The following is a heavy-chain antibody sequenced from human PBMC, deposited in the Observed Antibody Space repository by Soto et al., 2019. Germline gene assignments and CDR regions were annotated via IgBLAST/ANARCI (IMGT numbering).Heavy chain of an antibody. CDR3: ARDYGSGSSKAYLYYGMVV. J-gene: IGHJ6*02. Sequence: GGSLRLSCAASGFTFSSYGMHWVRQAPGKGLEWVAVIWYDGSNKYYADSVKGRFTISRDNATNTLYLQMNSLRAEDTAGYYCARDYGSGSSKAYLYYGMVVWCPGTMVTVSS. V-gene: IGHV3-33*01. CDR2: IWYDGSNK. D-gene: IGHD3-10*01. CDR1: GFTFSSYG.